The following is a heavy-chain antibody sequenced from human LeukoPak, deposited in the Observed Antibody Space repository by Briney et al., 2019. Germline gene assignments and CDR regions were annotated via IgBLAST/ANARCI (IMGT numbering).Heavy chain of an antibody. CDR2: LSDDGTNK. V-gene: IGHV3-30*18. CDR1: GFTFSTYS. CDR3: AKDRGHGEIGDY. Sequence: PGGSLRLSCAASGFTFSTYSRHWVRQAPGKGLEWVAVLSDDGTNKYYIDSVKGRFTISRDNSKNTLYLQMSSLRAEDTAVYYCAKDRGHGEIGDYWGQGTVVTVSS. D-gene: IGHD3-16*01. J-gene: IGHJ4*02.